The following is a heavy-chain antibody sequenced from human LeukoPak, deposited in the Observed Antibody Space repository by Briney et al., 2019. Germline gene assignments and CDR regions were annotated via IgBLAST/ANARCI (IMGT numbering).Heavy chain of an antibody. V-gene: IGHV4-59*01. CDR3: ARGFTYGTNWFDP. J-gene: IGHJ5*02. CDR2: IYYTGST. D-gene: IGHD4-17*01. CDR1: GGSISSYY. Sequence: SETLSLTCTVSGGSISSYYWSWIRQPPGKGLEWIGYIYYTGSTNYNPSLKSRVTISVDTSESQFSLKLRSVTAADTAVYFCARGFTYGTNWFDPWGQGTLVTASS.